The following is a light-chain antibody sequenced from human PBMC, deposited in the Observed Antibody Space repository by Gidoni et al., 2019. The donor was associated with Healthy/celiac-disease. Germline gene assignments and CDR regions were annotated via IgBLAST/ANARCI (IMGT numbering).Light chain of an antibody. V-gene: IGKV1-39*01. CDR2: AAS. CDR3: QQSYSTRWT. Sequence: DIQMTQSPSSLSASVGDRVTITCRASQSISSYLNWYQQKPGKAPKLLIYAASSLQSGVPSRFSGSGSGKDFTLTISSLQPEDFATYYFQQSYSTRWTFGQGTKVEIK. J-gene: IGKJ1*01. CDR1: QSISSY.